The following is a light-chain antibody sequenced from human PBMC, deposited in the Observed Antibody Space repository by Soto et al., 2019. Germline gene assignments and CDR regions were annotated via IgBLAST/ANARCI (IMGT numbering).Light chain of an antibody. Sequence: EIVLTQSPATLSLSPGERATLSCRASQSVSRYLAWYQQIPGQAPRLLIYDASNRATGIPARFSGSGSGTDFTLTISSLEPEDFAVYYCHHRGIRPSTFGQGTKLEIK. CDR3: HHRGIRPST. V-gene: IGKV3-11*01. CDR2: DAS. CDR1: QSVSRY. J-gene: IGKJ2*01.